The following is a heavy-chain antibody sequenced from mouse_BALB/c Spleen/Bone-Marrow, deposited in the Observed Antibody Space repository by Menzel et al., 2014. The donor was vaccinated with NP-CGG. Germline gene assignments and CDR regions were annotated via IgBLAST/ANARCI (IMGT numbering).Heavy chain of an antibody. CDR1: GYAFTNYW. D-gene: IGHD4-1*01. J-gene: IGHJ3*01. V-gene: IGHV1-54*01. CDR2: INPGSGGI. Sequence: QVQLQQPGVELVRPGTSVKASCKASGYAFTNYWIEWVKQRPGQGLEWIGVINPGSGGINYNEKFKGKATLTVDKSSNTAYMQLSSLPSDDSAVYFCARELGRGFAYWGQGTLVTVSA. CDR3: ARELGRGFAY.